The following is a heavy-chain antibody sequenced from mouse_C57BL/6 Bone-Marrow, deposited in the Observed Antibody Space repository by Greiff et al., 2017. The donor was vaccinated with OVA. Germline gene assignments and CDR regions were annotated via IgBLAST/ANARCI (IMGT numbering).Heavy chain of an antibody. V-gene: IGHV5-17*01. CDR1: GFTFSDYG. Sequence: EVHLVESGGGLVKPGGSLKLSCAASGFTFSDYGMHWVRQAPEKGLEWVAYISSGSSTIYYADTVKGRFTISRDNAKNTLFLQMTSLRSEDTAMYYCARREVGRGYFDVWGTGTTVTVSS. D-gene: IGHD4-1*01. CDR2: ISSGSSTI. J-gene: IGHJ1*03. CDR3: ARREVGRGYFDV.